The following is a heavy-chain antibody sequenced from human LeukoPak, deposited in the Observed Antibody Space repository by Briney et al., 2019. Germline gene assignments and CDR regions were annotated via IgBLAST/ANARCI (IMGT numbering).Heavy chain of an antibody. D-gene: IGHD5-24*01. V-gene: IGHV3-30-3*01. CDR1: GFTFTNYA. J-gene: IGHJ5*02. CDR3: AKDQERWFDP. Sequence: GGSLRLSCAASGFTFTNYALHWVRQAPGKGLEWVAVISYDGTNKYYADSVKGRFTISRDNSKNTLYLQMNSLRAEDTAVYYCAKDQERWFDPWGQGTLVSVSS. CDR2: ISYDGTNK.